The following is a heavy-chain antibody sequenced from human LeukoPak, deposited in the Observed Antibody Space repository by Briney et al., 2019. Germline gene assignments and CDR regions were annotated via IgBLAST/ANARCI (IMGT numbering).Heavy chain of an antibody. J-gene: IGHJ4*02. CDR2: IYTSGSI. Sequence: PSETLSLTCTVSGASITSYYWSWLRLPAGKGLEWIGRIYTSGSIDFNPSLRGRVTMSVDTSKNQLSLKLTSVTAADTAVYYCARGAYYYGSGSHDWGQGTLVTVS. CDR1: GASITSYY. CDR3: ARGAYYYGSGSHD. D-gene: IGHD3-10*01. V-gene: IGHV4-4*07.